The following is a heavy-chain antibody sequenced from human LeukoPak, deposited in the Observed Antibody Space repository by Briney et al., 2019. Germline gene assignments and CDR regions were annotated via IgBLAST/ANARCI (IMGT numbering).Heavy chain of an antibody. Sequence: GGSLRLSCAASGFTFSSYAMSWVRQAPGNGLEWVSGISWNSGSIGYADSVKGRFAISRDNAKNSLYLQMNSLRAEDMGLYYCAKDSSGYLATRIDYWGQGTLVTVSS. CDR2: ISWNSGSI. D-gene: IGHD3-22*01. CDR1: GFTFSSYA. CDR3: AKDSSGYLATRIDY. J-gene: IGHJ4*02. V-gene: IGHV3-9*03.